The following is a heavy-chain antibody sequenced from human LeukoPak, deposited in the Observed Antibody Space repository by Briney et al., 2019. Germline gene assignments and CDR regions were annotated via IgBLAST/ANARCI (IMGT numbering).Heavy chain of an antibody. Sequence: GECLKISCKGSGYNFTIYWIGWVRQMPGKGLEWMGIIYPGDAETRYSPSFQGQVTMSVDKSITTAYLQWSSLQASDTAMYYCARSGSYYGPYDYWGQGTLVTVSS. D-gene: IGHD1-26*01. V-gene: IGHV5-51*01. CDR2: IYPGDAET. CDR1: GYNFTIYW. CDR3: ARSGSYYGPYDY. J-gene: IGHJ4*02.